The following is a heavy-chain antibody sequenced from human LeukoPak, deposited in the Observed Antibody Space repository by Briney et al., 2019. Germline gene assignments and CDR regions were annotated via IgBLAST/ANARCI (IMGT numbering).Heavy chain of an antibody. CDR1: GGSISSGDYY. D-gene: IGHD3-10*01. Sequence: SQTLSLTCTVSGGSISSGDYYWSWIRQPPGKGLEWIGYIYYSGSTYYNPSLKSRVTISVDTSKNQFSLKLSSVTAADTAVYYCARATWFGELYAFDIWGQGTMVTVSS. CDR2: IYYSGST. V-gene: IGHV4-30-4*01. CDR3: ARATWFGELYAFDI. J-gene: IGHJ3*02.